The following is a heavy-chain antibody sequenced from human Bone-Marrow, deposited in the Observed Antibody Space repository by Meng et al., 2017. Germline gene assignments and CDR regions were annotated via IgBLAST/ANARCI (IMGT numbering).Heavy chain of an antibody. CDR3: ARSRQLWSKYYYYGMEV. V-gene: IGHV1-69*06. D-gene: IGHD5-18*01. J-gene: IGHJ6*02. Sequence: SVKVSCKASGGTFSSYAISWVRQAPGQGLEWMGGIIPIFGTANYAQKFQGRVTITADKSTSTAYMELSSLRSEDTAVYYCARSRQLWSKYYYYGMEVWGQGTTVTVSS. CDR1: GGTFSSYA. CDR2: IIPIFGTA.